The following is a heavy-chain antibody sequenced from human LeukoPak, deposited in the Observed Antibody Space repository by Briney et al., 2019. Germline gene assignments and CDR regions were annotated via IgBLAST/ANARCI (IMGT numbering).Heavy chain of an antibody. Sequence: GGSLRLSCAASGFTFSSYSMNWVRQAPGKGLEWVAVISYDGSNKYYADSVKGRFTISRDNSKNTLYLQMNSLRAEDTAVYYCAKGLQYHVDYWGQGTLVTVSS. J-gene: IGHJ4*02. CDR1: GFTFSSYS. CDR2: ISYDGSNK. CDR3: AKGLQYHVDY. D-gene: IGHD4-11*01. V-gene: IGHV3-30*18.